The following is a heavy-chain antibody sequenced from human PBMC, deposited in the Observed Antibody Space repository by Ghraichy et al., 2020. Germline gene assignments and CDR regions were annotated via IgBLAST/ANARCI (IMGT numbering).Heavy chain of an antibody. D-gene: IGHD2-2*02. Sequence: GGSLRLSCAASGFTFSSYWMSWVRQAPGKGLEWVANIKQDGSEKYYVDSVKGRFTISRDNAKNSLYLQMNSLRAEDTAVYYCARDWQIVAVPAAVRDWFDPWGQGTLVTVSS. CDR2: IKQDGSEK. CDR3: ARDWQIVAVPAAVRDWFDP. CDR1: GFTFSSYW. J-gene: IGHJ5*02. V-gene: IGHV3-7*01.